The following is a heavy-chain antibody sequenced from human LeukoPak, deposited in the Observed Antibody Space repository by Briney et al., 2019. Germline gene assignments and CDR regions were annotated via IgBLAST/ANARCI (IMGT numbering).Heavy chain of an antibody. J-gene: IGHJ5*02. CDR2: IYSGGGGTT. Sequence: PGGSLRLSCAASGFTVSTNYMTWVRQAPGKGLEWVSVIYSGGGGTTHYADSVKGRFTISRDNSKNTVSLQMNSLTAEDTAIYYCARDNGLNWFDPWGQETLVTVSS. CDR1: GFTVSTNY. V-gene: IGHV3-53*01. CDR3: ARDNGLNWFDP.